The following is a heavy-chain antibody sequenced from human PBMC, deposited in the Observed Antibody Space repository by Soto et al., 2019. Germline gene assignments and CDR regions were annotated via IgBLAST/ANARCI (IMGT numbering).Heavy chain of an antibody. D-gene: IGHD5-18*01. CDR1: GGSISSSSYY. V-gene: IGHV4-39*01. CDR3: ASQPGGYSYGYSDY. CDR2: IYYSGST. J-gene: IGHJ4*02. Sequence: QLQLQESGPGLVKPSETLSLTCTVSGGSISSSSYYWGWIRQPPGKGLEWIGSIYYSGSTYYNPSLKSRVTISVDTSKNQFSLKLSSVTAADTAVYYCASQPGGYSYGYSDYWGQGTLVTVSS.